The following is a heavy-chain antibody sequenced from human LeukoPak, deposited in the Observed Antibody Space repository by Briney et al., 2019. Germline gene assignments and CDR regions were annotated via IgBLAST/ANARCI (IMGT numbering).Heavy chain of an antibody. CDR3: VRGGESTWS. J-gene: IGHJ5*02. Sequence: GGSLRLSCAASGFTFSSYWMGWVRQAPGKGLEWVANIREVGNEKYYADSVKGQFTNSRDNAKNSLFLQMDSLRAEDTAVYYCVRGGESTWSWGQGTLVTVSS. D-gene: IGHD2-15*01. CDR2: IREVGNEK. V-gene: IGHV3-7*01. CDR1: GFTFSSYW.